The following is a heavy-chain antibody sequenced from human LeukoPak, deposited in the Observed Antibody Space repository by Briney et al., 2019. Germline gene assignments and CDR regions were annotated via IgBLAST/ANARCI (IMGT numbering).Heavy chain of an antibody. CDR2: IHYSGST. CDR3: ARLSRYGSGNYYPDY. CDR1: GGSISGYY. V-gene: IGHV4-59*08. D-gene: IGHD3-10*01. J-gene: IGHJ4*02. Sequence: SETLSLTCTVSGGSISGYYWSWIRQPPGKGLQWIGYIHYSGSTNYNASLKSRVTISVDTSKNQFSLKLSSVTAADTAIYYCARLSRYGSGNYYPDYWGQRTLVTVSS.